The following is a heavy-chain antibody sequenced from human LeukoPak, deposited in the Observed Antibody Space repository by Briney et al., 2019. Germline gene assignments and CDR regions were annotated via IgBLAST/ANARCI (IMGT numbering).Heavy chain of an antibody. CDR1: GFTVSSNY. CDR2: IYSGGST. V-gene: IGHV3-53*05. CDR3: AKTFYSYYGMDV. Sequence: GGSLRLSCAASGFTVSSNYMSWVRQAPGKGLEWVSVIYSGGSTYYADSVKGRFTISRDNSKNTLYLQMNSLRAEDTAVYYCAKTFYSYYGMDVWGQGTTVTVSS. J-gene: IGHJ6*02. D-gene: IGHD4-11*01.